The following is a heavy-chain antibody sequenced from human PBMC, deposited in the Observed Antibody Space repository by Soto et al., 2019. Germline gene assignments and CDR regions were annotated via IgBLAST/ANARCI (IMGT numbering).Heavy chain of an antibody. CDR3: ARKKEGHTFGYPYYHYGLDV. CDR1: GYSCTSYW. Sequence: VQSLKISRRGAGYSCTSYWLGWVSQMPGKGLEWMGIIYPGDSDTRYSPSFQGQVTISADKSISTAYLQWSSLKASDTAVYFCARKKEGHTFGYPYYHYGLDVWGQGTMVNVSS. D-gene: IGHD3-22*01. J-gene: IGHJ6*02. CDR2: IYPGDSDT. V-gene: IGHV5-51*01.